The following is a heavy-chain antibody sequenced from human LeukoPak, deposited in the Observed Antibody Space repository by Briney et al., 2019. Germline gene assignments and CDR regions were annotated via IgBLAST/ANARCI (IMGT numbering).Heavy chain of an antibody. Sequence: PSETLSLTCTVSGASISSSGYYWSWIRQHPGKGLEWIACISRSGDTYYNPSLKSRLIISIDTSTHQFFLRLTSVTAADTAVYYCAREGSSGYDFDYWGQGTLVTVSS. CDR2: ISRSGDT. D-gene: IGHD5-12*01. J-gene: IGHJ4*02. V-gene: IGHV4-31*03. CDR1: GASISSSGYY. CDR3: AREGSSGYDFDY.